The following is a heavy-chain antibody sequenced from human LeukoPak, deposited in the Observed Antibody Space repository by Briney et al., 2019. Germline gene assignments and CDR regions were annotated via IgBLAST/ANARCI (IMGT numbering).Heavy chain of an antibody. CDR2: IKQDGSEK. Sequence: GGSLRLSCAASGFTFSSYLMSWVRQAPGKGLEWVANIKQDGSEKYYVDSVKGRFTISRDNAKNSLYLQMNSLRAEDTAVYYCARDSTVVSFFYYYGMDVWGQGTTVTVSS. CDR1: GFTFSSYL. V-gene: IGHV3-7*01. D-gene: IGHD4-23*01. J-gene: IGHJ6*02. CDR3: ARDSTVVSFFYYYGMDV.